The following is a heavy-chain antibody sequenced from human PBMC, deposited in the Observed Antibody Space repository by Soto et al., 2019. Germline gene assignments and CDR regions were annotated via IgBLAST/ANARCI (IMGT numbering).Heavy chain of an antibody. Sequence: XGSLRLTCAASGFAFSGYCMHWVRQAPGKGPEWVAVISYDGSNKKYADSVKGRSTISRDDSRNTLYLQMNSLRDEDTAVYYCARERLYDSTSYYYNYDVDVWGQGTTVTVSS. J-gene: IGHJ6*02. D-gene: IGHD3-22*01. CDR1: GFAFSGYC. V-gene: IGHV3-30-3*01. CDR2: ISYDGSNK. CDR3: ARERLYDSTSYYYNYDVDV.